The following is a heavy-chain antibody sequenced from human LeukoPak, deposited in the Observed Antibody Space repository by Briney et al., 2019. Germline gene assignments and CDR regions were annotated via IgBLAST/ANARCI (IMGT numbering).Heavy chain of an antibody. J-gene: IGHJ4*02. CDR3: ARGDTYIWKSPFDY. V-gene: IGHV1-69*13. CDR2: IIPIFGTA. CDR1: GYTFTSYY. Sequence: ASVKVSCKASGYTFTSYYMHWVRQAPGQGLEWMGGIIPIFGTANYAQKFQGRVTITADESTSTAYMELSSLRSEDTAVYYCARGDTYIWKSPFDYWGQGTLVTVSS. D-gene: IGHD5-24*01.